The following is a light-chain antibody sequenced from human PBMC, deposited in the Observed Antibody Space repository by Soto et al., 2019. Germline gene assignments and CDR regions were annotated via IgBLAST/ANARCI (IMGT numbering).Light chain of an antibody. CDR3: QHYNNWPPWT. Sequence: EIVLTQSPGTLSLSPGERATLSCRASQSVRSSYLAWYQQKPGQAPRLLIYGASIRATGIPARFSGSGSGTEFTLTISSLQSEDFAVYYCQHYNNWPPWTFGQGTKVDIK. J-gene: IGKJ1*01. CDR2: GAS. CDR1: QSVRSSY. V-gene: IGKV3-15*01.